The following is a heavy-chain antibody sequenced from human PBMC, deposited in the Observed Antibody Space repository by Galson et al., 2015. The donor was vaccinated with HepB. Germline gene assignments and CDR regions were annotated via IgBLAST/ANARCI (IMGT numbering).Heavy chain of an antibody. CDR1: GFTFSSSA. CDR2: IGTKANSYAT. CDR3: IRMGDLSGYSSL. V-gene: IGHV3-73*01. J-gene: IGHJ4*02. D-gene: IGHD6-13*01. Sequence: SLRLSCAASGFTFSSSAIHWVRQAPGKGLEWIARIGTKANSYATKYVASGRGRFFISKDDSKNTAFLRLNSLKTDDTAVYYCIRMGDLSGYSSLWGQGTLVTVSS.